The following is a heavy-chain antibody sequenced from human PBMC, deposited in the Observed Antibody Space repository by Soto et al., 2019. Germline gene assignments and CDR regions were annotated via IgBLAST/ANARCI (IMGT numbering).Heavy chain of an antibody. V-gene: IGHV4-4*07. CDR1: ADSMTSHY. CDR2: VYAAGNT. Sequence: SETLSLTCTVSADSMTSHYWSWIRQPAGKGLEWIGRVYAAGNTNYNPSLTGRVTMSIDTSKKQFSLRMTSLTAADTAVYFCARVFDYWSGFYVYWGQGILVTVSS. D-gene: IGHD3-3*01. J-gene: IGHJ4*02. CDR3: ARVFDYWSGFYVY.